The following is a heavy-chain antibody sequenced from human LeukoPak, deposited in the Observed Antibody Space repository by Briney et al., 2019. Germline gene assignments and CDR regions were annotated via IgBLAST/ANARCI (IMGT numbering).Heavy chain of an antibody. CDR3: AKEGDRGEALYYYYMDV. J-gene: IGHJ6*03. D-gene: IGHD3-10*01. V-gene: IGHV3-33*06. CDR2: IWYDGSNI. Sequence: GRSLRLSCAASGFMFSDYGMHWVRQAPGKGLEWVAAIWYDGSNIFYADSVKGRFTISRDNSKNALYLQMNSLRAEDTADYYCAKEGDRGEALYYYYMDVWGNRTTVTVSS. CDR1: GFMFSDYG.